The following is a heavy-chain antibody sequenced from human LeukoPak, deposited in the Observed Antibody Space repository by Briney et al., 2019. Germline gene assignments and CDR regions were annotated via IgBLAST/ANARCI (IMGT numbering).Heavy chain of an antibody. CDR1: GFTFSSYA. CDR2: ISGSGGST. D-gene: IGHD6-19*01. CDR3: AKASEKYSSGWYLDAFDI. Sequence: GGSLGLSCAASGFTFSSYAMRWVRQAPGKGLEWVSAISGSGGSTYYADSVKGRFTISRDNSKNTLYLQMNSLRAEDTAVYYCAKASEKYSSGWYLDAFDIWGQGTMVTVSS. J-gene: IGHJ3*02. V-gene: IGHV3-23*01.